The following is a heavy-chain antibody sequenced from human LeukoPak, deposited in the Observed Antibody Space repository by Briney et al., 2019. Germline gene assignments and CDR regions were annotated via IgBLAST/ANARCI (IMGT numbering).Heavy chain of an antibody. D-gene: IGHD3-10*02. J-gene: IGHJ6*02. V-gene: IGHV4-59*08. CDR2: IYYSGST. CDR3: ARHNDYYVVGGMDA. CDR1: GGSISSYY. Sequence: SETLPLTCTVSGGSISSYYWSWIRQPPGKGLEWIGYIYYSGSTNYNPSLKSRVTISVDTSKNQFSLKLSSVTAADTAVYYCARHNDYYVVGGMDAWGQGTTVTVSS.